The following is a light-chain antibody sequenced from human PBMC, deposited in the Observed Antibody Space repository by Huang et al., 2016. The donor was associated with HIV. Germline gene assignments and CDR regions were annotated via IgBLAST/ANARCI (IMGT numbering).Light chain of an antibody. CDR3: QQYDNLPIT. J-gene: IGKJ5*01. CDR2: AAS. CDR1: QDISTY. Sequence: SSLSASVGDRVTITCQASQDISTYLNWYQQKPGKAPKVLIYAASNLETGVPSRFSGSGSGTSFTFTINSLQPEDIATYYCQQYDNLPITFGQGTRLEI. V-gene: IGKV1-33*01.